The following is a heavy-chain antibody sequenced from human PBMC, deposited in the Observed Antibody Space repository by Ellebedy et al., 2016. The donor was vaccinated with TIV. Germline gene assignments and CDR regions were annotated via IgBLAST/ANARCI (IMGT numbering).Heavy chain of an antibody. CDR1: GGSISSSSYY. V-gene: IGHV4-39*07. D-gene: IGHD3-22*01. CDR2: IYYSGST. CDR3: ARDTVVFPRTFDI. J-gene: IGHJ3*02. Sequence: MPGGSLRLSCTVPGGSISSSSYYWGWIRQSPGKGLEWLGSIYYSGSTYYNPSLKSRITISVDTSKNQFSLKLGSVTAADTAVYYCARDTVVFPRTFDIWGQGTMVTVSS.